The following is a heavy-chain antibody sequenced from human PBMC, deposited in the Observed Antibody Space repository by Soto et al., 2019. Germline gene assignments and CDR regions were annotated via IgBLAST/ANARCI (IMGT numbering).Heavy chain of an antibody. CDR1: GGTFSSYA. V-gene: IGHV1-69*05. CDR2: IIPIFGTA. J-gene: IGHJ4*02. CDR3: ARRGAVAGPVPFDY. D-gene: IGHD6-19*01. Sequence: SVKVSCKASGGTFSSYAISWVRQAPGQGLEWMGGIIPIFGTANYAQKFQGRVTMTTDTSTSTAYMELRSLRSDDTAVYYCARRGAVAGPVPFDYWGQGTLVTVSS.